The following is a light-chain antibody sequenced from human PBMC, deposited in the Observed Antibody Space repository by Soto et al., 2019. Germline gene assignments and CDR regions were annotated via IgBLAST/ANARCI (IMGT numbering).Light chain of an antibody. CDR3: QSYDSSLSGWGV. CDR1: SSNIGAGYD. CDR2: GNS. V-gene: IGLV1-40*01. J-gene: IGLJ2*01. Sequence: QSVLTQPPSVSGAPGQRVTISCTGSSSNIGAGYDVHWYQQLPGTAPKLLIYGNSNRPSGVPDRFSGSKSGTSASLAITGLQAEDEADYYCQSYDSSLSGWGVFGGGTKVTV.